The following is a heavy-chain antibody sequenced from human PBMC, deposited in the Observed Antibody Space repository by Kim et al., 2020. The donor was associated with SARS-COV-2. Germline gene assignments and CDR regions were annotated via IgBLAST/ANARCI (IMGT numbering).Heavy chain of an antibody. J-gene: IGHJ6*02. CDR1: GYTFTSYA. D-gene: IGHD3-10*01. V-gene: IGHV1-3*01. CDR3: ARAPLSVRGVILYYYYGMDV. Sequence: ASVKVSCKASGYTFTSYAMHWVRQAPGQRLEWMGWINAGNGNTKYSQKFQGRVTITRDTSASTAYMELSSLRSEDTAVYYCARAPLSVRGVILYYYYGMDVWGQGTTVTVSS. CDR2: INAGNGNT.